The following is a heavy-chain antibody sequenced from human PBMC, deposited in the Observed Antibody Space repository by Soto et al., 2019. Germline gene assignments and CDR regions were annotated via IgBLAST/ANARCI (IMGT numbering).Heavy chain of an antibody. CDR3: AKADWGGWYGGPFDS. D-gene: IGHD6-19*01. V-gene: IGHV3-23*01. Sequence: EVQLLESGGGLVQPGGSLRLSCTASGFTFTNYAMNWVRQAPGKGLEWVSAISGSGGSTYYADSVKGRSTIPRDYSKNTLFLQLRSLRAEDTALYYCAKADWGGWYGGPFDSWGQGTLVTVSS. J-gene: IGHJ4*02. CDR1: GFTFTNYA. CDR2: ISGSGGST.